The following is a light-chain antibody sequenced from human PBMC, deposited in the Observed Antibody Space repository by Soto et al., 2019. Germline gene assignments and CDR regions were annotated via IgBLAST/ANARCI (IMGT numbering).Light chain of an antibody. CDR1: SSDVGGHNY. V-gene: IGLV2-14*03. CDR2: NVD. J-gene: IGLJ2*01. CDR3: SSYADSSTVV. Sequence: QSALTQVASVSASPGQSITISCTGTSSDVGGHNYVSWYQQHPGKAPKLMIYNVDYRPSGVSNRFSGSKSGNTASLTISGLQADDEAYYYFSSYADSSTVVFGGGTKLTVL.